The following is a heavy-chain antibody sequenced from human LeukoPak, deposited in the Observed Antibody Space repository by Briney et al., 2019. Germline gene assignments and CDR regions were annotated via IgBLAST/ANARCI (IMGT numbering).Heavy chain of an antibody. CDR2: ISYDGSKE. CDR1: GFTFSSYG. V-gene: IGHV3-30*18. J-gene: IGHJ4*02. D-gene: IGHD2-15*01. Sequence: GGSLRLSCAASGFTFSSYGMHWVRQARGKGPEWVAAISYDGSKEYYADSVKGRFSISRDNSKNTLYLQMNSLRAEDTAVFYCAKGKALLEYYFDYWGQGTLVTVSS. CDR3: AKGKALLEYYFDY.